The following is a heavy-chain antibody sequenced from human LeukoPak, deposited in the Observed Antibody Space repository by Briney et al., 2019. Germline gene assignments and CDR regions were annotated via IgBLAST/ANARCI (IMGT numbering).Heavy chain of an antibody. D-gene: IGHD2-21*02. J-gene: IGHJ3*02. CDR2: INTDGSST. V-gene: IGHV3-74*01. CDR3: AREGGGDRRGAFDI. Sequence: QTGGSLRLSCAASRFTLSSYWMHWVRQAPGKGLVWVSRINTDGSSTNYADSVKGRFTISRDNAMNTLYLQMNNLRAEDTAVYYCAREGGGDRRGAFDIWGQGTMVTVSS. CDR1: RFTLSSYW.